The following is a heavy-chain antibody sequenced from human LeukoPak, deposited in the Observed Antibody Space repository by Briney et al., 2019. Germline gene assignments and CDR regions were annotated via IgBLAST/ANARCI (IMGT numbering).Heavy chain of an antibody. V-gene: IGHV4-59*01. Sequence: SETLSLTCSVSGGSISSYYWSWIRQLPGKGLECIGYIYYRGTTNYNPSLKSRATISLDTSNSQFSLKLSSVTAADTAVYYCTRFDTVGYYYGLDLWGQGTMVTVSS. D-gene: IGHD3-22*01. CDR1: GGSISSYY. J-gene: IGHJ3*01. CDR2: IYYRGTT. CDR3: TRFDTVGYYYGLDL.